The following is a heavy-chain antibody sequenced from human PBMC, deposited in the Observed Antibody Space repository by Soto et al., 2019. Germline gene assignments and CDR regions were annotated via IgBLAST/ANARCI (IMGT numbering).Heavy chain of an antibody. CDR1: GFTFSSYD. V-gene: IGHV3-13*01. J-gene: IGHJ6*02. Sequence: EVQLAESGGGLVQPGGSLRLSCAASGFTFSSYDMHWVRQATGKGLEWVSAIGTAGDTYYPGSVKGRFTISRENAKNSLYLQMNSLRAEDTAVYYCARGNQLPTDYYYYYGMDVWGQGTTVTVSS. CDR2: IGTAGDT. CDR3: ARGNQLPTDYYYYYGMDV. D-gene: IGHD2-2*01.